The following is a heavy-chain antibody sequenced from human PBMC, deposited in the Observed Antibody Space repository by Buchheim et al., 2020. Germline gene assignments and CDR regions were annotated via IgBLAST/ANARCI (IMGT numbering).Heavy chain of an antibody. CDR3: ARVRPAGDFGLFDS. V-gene: IGHV4-4*02. J-gene: IGHJ5*01. Sequence: QLRESGPGLVKPSGTLSLTCAVSGGSISTNFWWSWVRLAPDKGLECIGQTYHDGTTKYNPALQSQVTISVDTSTSQFSLSLTSVTAADAALYYCARVRPAGDFGLFDSWGQGAL. CDR1: GGSISTNFW. D-gene: IGHD2-2*01. CDR2: TYHDGTT.